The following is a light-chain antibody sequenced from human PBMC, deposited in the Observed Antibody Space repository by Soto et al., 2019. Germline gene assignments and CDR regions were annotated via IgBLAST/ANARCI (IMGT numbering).Light chain of an antibody. Sequence: SYELTQPPSVSVAPGKTARISCERNNIGTKSGHWYQQKPGQAPVLVIYYDSARPSGIPERFSGSNAGNTATLTISTVEAGDEADYYCQVWDRSSDHRVVFGGGTKVTVL. J-gene: IGLJ2*01. CDR1: NIGTKS. V-gene: IGLV3-21*04. CDR3: QVWDRSSDHRVV. CDR2: YDS.